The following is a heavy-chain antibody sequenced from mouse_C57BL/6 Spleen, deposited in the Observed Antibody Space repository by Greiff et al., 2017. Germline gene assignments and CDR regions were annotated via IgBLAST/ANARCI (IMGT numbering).Heavy chain of an antibody. CDR1: GYTFTSYW. Sequence: QVQLQQPGAELVRPGSSVKLSCKASGYTFTSYWMHWVKQRPIQGLEWIGNIDPSDSETHYNQKFKDKATLPVDKSSSTAYMQLSSLSSEDSAVYYCAKGAYYYGSSYEGPDYYAMDDWGQGTSVTVSS. J-gene: IGHJ4*01. V-gene: IGHV1-52*01. D-gene: IGHD1-1*01. CDR3: AKGAYYYGSSYEGPDYYAMDD. CDR2: IDPSDSET.